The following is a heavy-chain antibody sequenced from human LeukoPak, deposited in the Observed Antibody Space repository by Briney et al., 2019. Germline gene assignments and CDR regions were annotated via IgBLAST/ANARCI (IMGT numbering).Heavy chain of an antibody. V-gene: IGHV4-4*02. J-gene: IGHJ3*02. D-gene: IGHD1-26*01. CDR3: ARDKWELRYAFDI. CDR1: SGSISSSNW. Sequence: SETLSLTCAVSSGSISSSNWWSWVRQPPGKGLEWIGEIYHSGSTNYNPSLKSRVTISVDKSKNQFSLKLSSVTAADTAVYYCARDKWELRYAFDIWGQGTMVTVSS. CDR2: IYHSGST.